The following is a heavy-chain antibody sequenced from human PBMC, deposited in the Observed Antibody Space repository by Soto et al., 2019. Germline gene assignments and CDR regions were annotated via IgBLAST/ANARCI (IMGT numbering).Heavy chain of an antibody. CDR1: GASIRSYH. J-gene: IGHJ5*02. D-gene: IGHD3-16*01. Sequence: ASETLSLTCAVSGASIRSYHWSWIRQPAGKGLEWIGRMQHTGNTNYNPSLKSRVTMSVDTSKNQISLKMTSVTAADTAVYFCAKDVSSSRWFDPWGQGILVTVSS. V-gene: IGHV4-4*07. CDR3: AKDVSSSRWFDP. CDR2: MQHTGNT.